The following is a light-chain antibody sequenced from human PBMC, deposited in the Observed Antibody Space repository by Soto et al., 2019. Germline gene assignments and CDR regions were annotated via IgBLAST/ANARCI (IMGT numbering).Light chain of an antibody. CDR1: SSDVGGYNY. V-gene: IGLV2-14*01. CDR2: DVS. J-gene: IGLJ1*01. CDR3: TSYTTSSTLV. Sequence: QSARTQPASVSGSPGQSITISCNGTSSDVGGYNYVSWYQQYPGKAPKLMIYDVSNRPSGVSNRFSGSKSGNTASLTISGLQAEDEADYYCTSYTTSSTLVFGTGTKLTVL.